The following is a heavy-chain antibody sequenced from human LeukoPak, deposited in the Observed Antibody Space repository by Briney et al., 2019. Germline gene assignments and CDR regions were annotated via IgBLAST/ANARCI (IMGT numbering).Heavy chain of an antibody. CDR2: IYYSGST. J-gene: IGHJ4*02. V-gene: IGHV4-31*03. D-gene: IGHD6-6*01. CDR3: ARYSSSSRVFDY. Sequence: PSETLSLTCTVSGGSISSGGYYWSWIRQHPGKGLEWIGYIYYSGSTYYNPSLKSRVTISVDTSKNQFSLKLSSVTAADTAVYYCARYSSSSRVFDYWGQGTLVIVSS. CDR1: GGSISSGGYY.